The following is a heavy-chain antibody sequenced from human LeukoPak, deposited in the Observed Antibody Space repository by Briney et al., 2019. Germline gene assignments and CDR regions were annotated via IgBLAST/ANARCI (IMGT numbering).Heavy chain of an antibody. CDR1: GGSFSGYY. CDR2: INHSGST. V-gene: IGHV4-34*01. D-gene: IGHD3-10*01. J-gene: IGHJ5*02. CDR3: ARRFPTRSKPRGLNWFDP. Sequence: PSETLSLTCAVYGGSFSGYYWSWIRQPPGKGLEWIGEINHSGSTNYNPSPKSRVTISVDTSKNQFSLKLSSVTAADTAVYYCARRFPTRSKPRGLNWFDPWGQGTLVTVSS.